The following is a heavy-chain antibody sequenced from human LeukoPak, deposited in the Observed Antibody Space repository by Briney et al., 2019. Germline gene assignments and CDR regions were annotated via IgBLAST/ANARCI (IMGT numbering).Heavy chain of an antibody. CDR1: GGSISSGGYY. V-gene: IGHV4-31*03. CDR2: IYYSGST. D-gene: IGHD2-2*01. J-gene: IGHJ5*02. Sequence: SQTLSLTCTVSGGSISSGGYYWSWIRQHPGKGLEWIGYIYYSGSTYYNPSLKSRVAISVDTSKNQFSLKLSSVTAADTAVYYCARGGRDIVVVPNWFDPWGQGTLVTVSS. CDR3: ARGGRDIVVVPNWFDP.